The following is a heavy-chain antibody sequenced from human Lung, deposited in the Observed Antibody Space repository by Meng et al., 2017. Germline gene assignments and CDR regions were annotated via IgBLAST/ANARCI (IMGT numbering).Heavy chain of an antibody. CDR1: GFTFTDHW. CDR3: TNDRLNH. J-gene: IGHJ1*01. D-gene: IGHD1-1*01. CDR2: INRDGTKP. V-gene: IGHV3-74*02. Sequence: EGVLVEAGGGLGQPGGSLRLSCAASGFTFTDHWMHWVRQGPGKGLVWVSRINRDGTKPTYADSVKGRFTISRDNAKNTLYLQMNNLRAEDTAFYYCTNDRLNHWGQGALVTVSS.